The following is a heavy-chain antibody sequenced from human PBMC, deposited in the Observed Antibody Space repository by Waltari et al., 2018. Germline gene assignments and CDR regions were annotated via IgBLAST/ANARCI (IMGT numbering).Heavy chain of an antibody. CDR3: AHSSVTIFGVVSYYFDY. Sequence: QITLKESGPTLVKPTQTLTLTCTFSGFSLSTSGVGVGWIRQPPGKALEWLALIYWNDDKRYSPSLKSRLTITKDTSKNQVVLTMTNMDPVETATYYCAHSSVTIFGVVSYYFDYWGQGTLVTVSS. CDR1: GFSLSTSGVG. J-gene: IGHJ4*02. D-gene: IGHD3-3*01. CDR2: IYWNDDK. V-gene: IGHV2-5*01.